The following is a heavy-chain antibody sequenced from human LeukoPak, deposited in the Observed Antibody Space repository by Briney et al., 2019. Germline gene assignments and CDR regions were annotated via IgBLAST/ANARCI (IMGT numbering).Heavy chain of an antibody. CDR3: ARGGPYYDSREVGY. D-gene: IGHD3-22*01. V-gene: IGHV4-34*01. J-gene: IGHJ4*02. CDR1: GGSFSGYY. CDR2: INHSGST. Sequence: SETLSLTCAVYGGSFSGYYWSWIRQPPGKGLEWIGEINHSGSTNYNPPLKSRVTISVDTSKNQFSLKLSSVTAADTAVYYCARGGPYYDSREVGYWGQGTLVTVSS.